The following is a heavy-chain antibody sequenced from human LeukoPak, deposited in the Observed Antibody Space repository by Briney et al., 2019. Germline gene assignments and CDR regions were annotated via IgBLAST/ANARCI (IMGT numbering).Heavy chain of an antibody. CDR2: ISDRGGST. Sequence: GGSLRLSCAVSGITLSNYGMSWVRQAPGKGLEWVAGISDRGGSTNYADSVRGRFTISRDNPKNTLYLLMTSLRAEDTAVYSCAKRGVVIRAVIIVGFHKEAYYFDYWGQGALVTVSS. D-gene: IGHD3-10*01. CDR3: AKRGVVIRAVIIVGFHKEAYYFDY. J-gene: IGHJ4*02. V-gene: IGHV3-23*01. CDR1: GITLSNYG.